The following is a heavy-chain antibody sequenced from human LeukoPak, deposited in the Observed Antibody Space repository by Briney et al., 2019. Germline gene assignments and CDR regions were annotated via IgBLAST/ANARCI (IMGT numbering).Heavy chain of an antibody. CDR1: GYSISSGYY. V-gene: IGHV4-38-2*02. Sequence: SETLSLTCTVSGYSISSGYYWGWIRQPPGKGLEWIGSIYHSGSTYYNPSLKSRVTISVDTSKNQFSLKLSSVTAADTAVYYCARENKGITMVRGVIIRYFDYWGQGTLVTVSS. D-gene: IGHD3-10*01. J-gene: IGHJ4*02. CDR3: ARENKGITMVRGVIIRYFDY. CDR2: IYHSGST.